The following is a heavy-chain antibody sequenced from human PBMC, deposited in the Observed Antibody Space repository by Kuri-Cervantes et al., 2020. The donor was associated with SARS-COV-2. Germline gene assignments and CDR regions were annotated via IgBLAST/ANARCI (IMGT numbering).Heavy chain of an antibody. CDR2: IYHNGNT. D-gene: IGHD5-24*01. Sequence: SETLSLTCDVSGDSMNNGNWWTWVRQTPGKGLEWIGEIYHNGNTNYNPSLKSRVTISVDESKNQFSLKLNSVTAADTAVYYCASPLLWQQFAHWGQGILVTVSS. CDR1: GDSMNNGNW. CDR3: ASPLLWQQFAH. J-gene: IGHJ4*02. V-gene: IGHV4-4*02.